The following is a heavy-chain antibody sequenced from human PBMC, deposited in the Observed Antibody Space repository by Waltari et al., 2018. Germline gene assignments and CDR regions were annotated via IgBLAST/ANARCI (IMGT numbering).Heavy chain of an antibody. D-gene: IGHD3-22*01. J-gene: IGHJ4*02. CDR3: ATLYYYDNRGFDY. Sequence: EVQLVESGGGLVKPGGSLRLSCAAYGFKFSDAWMCWVRQAPGKGLEWAGRIKSKTDGGTTDYAAPVKGRFIISRDDSKNTLYLQMNSLKTEDTAVYYCATLYYYDNRGFDYWGQGTLVTVSS. V-gene: IGHV3-15*01. CDR1: GFKFSDAW. CDR2: IKSKTDGGTT.